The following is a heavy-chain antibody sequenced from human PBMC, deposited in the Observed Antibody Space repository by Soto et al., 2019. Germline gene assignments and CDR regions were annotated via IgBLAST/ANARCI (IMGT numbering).Heavy chain of an antibody. D-gene: IGHD6-13*01. CDR3: ARYLRQQLYYYYGMAV. CDR2: IWYDGSNK. Sequence: QVQLVEAGGGVVQPGRSLRLSCAASGFTFSSYGMHWFRQAPGKGLEWGAVIWYDGSNKYYADSVKGRFPISRDNSKNTLYLQMNSLSAEDMAVYYCARYLRQQLYYYYGMAVWGQGTTVTVSS. V-gene: IGHV3-33*01. CDR1: GFTFSSYG. J-gene: IGHJ6*02.